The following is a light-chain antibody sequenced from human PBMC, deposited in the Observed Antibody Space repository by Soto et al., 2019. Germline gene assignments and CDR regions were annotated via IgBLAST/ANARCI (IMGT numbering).Light chain of an antibody. V-gene: IGKV1-5*03. CDR3: QHYNSYSEA. CDR1: QTISSW. J-gene: IGKJ1*01. CDR2: KVS. Sequence: DIQMTQSPSTLSGSFGDRVTITWRASQTISSWLAWYQQKPGKAPKLLIYKVSTLKSGVPSRFSGSGYGTEFNLTISSLQTDDFATYYCQHYNSYSEAFGQGTKVDIK.